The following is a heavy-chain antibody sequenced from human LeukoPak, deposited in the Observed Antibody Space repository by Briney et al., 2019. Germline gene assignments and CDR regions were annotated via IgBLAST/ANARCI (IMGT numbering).Heavy chain of an antibody. V-gene: IGHV3-7*01. CDR3: ASADSGRNSFAP. Sequence: GGSLRLSCVASGFSYSTYLMSWARQAPGKGLEWVAKMNQDGSSTSYVDSVKGRFTISRDNAKNSLYLQMNSLRAEDTAVYYCASADSGRNSFAPWGQGTLVIVSS. CDR2: MNQDGSST. J-gene: IGHJ5*02. CDR1: GFSYSTYL. D-gene: IGHD6-19*01.